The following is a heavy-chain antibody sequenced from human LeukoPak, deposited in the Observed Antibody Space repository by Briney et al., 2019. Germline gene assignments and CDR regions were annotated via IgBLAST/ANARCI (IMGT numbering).Heavy chain of an antibody. CDR3: ARSRPNLSYYSGMDV. Sequence: SEALSLACAVYGGSFSGYYWRWVRQPPGKGLEWIGEINHGGSTNYNPSLKSRVTISVDTSKNQFSLKLSSVPAAETAVYYCARSRPNLSYYSGMDVWGQGTTVTVSS. CDR2: INHGGST. CDR1: GGSFSGYY. V-gene: IGHV4-34*01. J-gene: IGHJ6*02.